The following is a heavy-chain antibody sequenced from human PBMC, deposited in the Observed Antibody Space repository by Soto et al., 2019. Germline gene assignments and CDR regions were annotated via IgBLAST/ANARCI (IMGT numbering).Heavy chain of an antibody. Sequence: GASVKVSCKASGYTFTSYGISWVRQAPGQGLEWMGWISAYNGNTNYAQKLQGRVTMTTDTSTSTAYMELRSLRSDDTAVYYCAREGYYDFRRFYYYYYYGMDVWGQGTTVTVSS. CDR2: ISAYNGNT. D-gene: IGHD3-3*01. V-gene: IGHV1-18*01. CDR3: AREGYYDFRRFYYYYYYGMDV. CDR1: GYTFTSYG. J-gene: IGHJ6*02.